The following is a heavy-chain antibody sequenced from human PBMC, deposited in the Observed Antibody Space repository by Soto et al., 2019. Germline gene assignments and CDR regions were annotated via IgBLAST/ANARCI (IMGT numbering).Heavy chain of an antibody. D-gene: IGHD2-15*01. V-gene: IGHV4-59*01. CDR1: GGSISSYY. CDR2: IYYSGST. J-gene: IGHJ5*02. CDR3: ARAGEVVVAAANWFDP. Sequence: QVQLQESGPGLVKPSETLSLTCTVSGGSISSYYWSWIRQPPGKGLEWIGYIYYSGSTNYNPSLKSRVTISVDTSKNQFSLKLSSVTAADTAVYYCARAGEVVVAAANWFDPWGQGTLVTVSS.